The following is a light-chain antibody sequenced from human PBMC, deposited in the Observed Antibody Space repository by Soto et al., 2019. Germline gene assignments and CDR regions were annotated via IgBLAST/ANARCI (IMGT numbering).Light chain of an antibody. CDR3: SSYTSSSTFSV. J-gene: IGLJ1*01. Sequence: QSALTQPASVSGSPGQSITISCTGTSSDVGGYNYVSWYQQHPGKAPKLMIYDVSNRPSGVSNRFSGSKSGNAASLTISGLQAEDEADYYCSSYTSSSTFSVFGTGTKLTGL. V-gene: IGLV2-14*01. CDR1: SSDVGGYNY. CDR2: DVS.